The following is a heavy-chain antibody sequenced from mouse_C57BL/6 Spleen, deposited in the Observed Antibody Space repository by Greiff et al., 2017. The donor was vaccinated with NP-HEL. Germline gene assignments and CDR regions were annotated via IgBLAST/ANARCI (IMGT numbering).Heavy chain of an antibody. CDR1: GYTFTSYW. Sequence: VKLMESGAELVKPGASVKMSCKASGYTFTSYWITWVKQRPGQGLEWIGDIYPGSGSTNYNEKFKSKATLTVDTSSSTAYMQLSSLTSEDSAVYYCAITTVVGYAMDYWGQGTSVTVSS. J-gene: IGHJ4*01. V-gene: IGHV1-55*01. CDR3: AITTVVGYAMDY. CDR2: IYPGSGST. D-gene: IGHD1-1*01.